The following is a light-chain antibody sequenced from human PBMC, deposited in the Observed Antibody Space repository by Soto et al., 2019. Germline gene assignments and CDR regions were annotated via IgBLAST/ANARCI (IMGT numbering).Light chain of an antibody. CDR2: EVS. CDR1: SSDVGGYNY. V-gene: IGLV2-8*01. J-gene: IGLJ1*01. CDR3: SSYAGRNNFV. Sequence: QSALTQPPSASGSPGQSVTISCTGTSSDVGGYNYVSWYQQHPGKAPKLMIYEVSKRPSGVPDRFSGSKSGNTASLTVSGLLAEDEADYYCSSYAGRNNFVFGTGTKVNVL.